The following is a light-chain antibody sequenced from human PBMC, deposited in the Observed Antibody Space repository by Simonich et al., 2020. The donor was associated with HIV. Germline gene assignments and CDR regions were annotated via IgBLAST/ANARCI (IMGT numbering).Light chain of an antibody. CDR3: QQYYSTPT. J-gene: IGKJ2*01. V-gene: IGKV4-1*01. CDR2: WAS. CDR1: KSVLYSSNNKNY. Sequence: DIVMTQSPDSLAVSLGEWDTIKCKSSKSVLYSSNNKNYLAWYQQKPGQPPKLLIYWASTRESGVPDRFSGSGSGTDFTLTISSLQAEDVAVYYCQQYYSTPTFGQGTKLEIK.